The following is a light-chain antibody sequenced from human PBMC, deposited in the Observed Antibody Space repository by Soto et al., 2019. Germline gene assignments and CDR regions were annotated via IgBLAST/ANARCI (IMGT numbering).Light chain of an antibody. CDR2: GTS. CDR1: RTVGWCY. CDR3: QQYDSVPPWT. Sequence: ETVLTQSPDIMYLSPGERATLSCRASRTVGWCYLAWYQQKPGQAPRLLIFGTSTRATAIPDRFSGGGSGTDFTLTISSLDPEDYAVYFCQQYDSVPPWTFGQGTRVEV. J-gene: IGKJ1*01. V-gene: IGKV3-20*01.